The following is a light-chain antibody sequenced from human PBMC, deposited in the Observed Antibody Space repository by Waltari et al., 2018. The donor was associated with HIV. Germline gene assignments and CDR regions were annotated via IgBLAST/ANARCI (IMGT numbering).Light chain of an antibody. J-gene: IGLJ1*01. CDR2: RNN. CDR3: ASWDDGLRGHV. CDR1: NSNIGSNF. Sequence: QSGLTQPPPASGTPGQRLSISCAGNNSNIGSNFVFWYRQIPGAAPTLLVYRNNQLPAGVGDRFSGSRSGASASLVISGLRVEDEADYYCASWDDGLRGHVFGSGTTVSV. V-gene: IGLV1-47*01.